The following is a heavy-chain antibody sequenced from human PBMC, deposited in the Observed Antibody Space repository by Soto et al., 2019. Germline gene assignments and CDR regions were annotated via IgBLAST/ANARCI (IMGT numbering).Heavy chain of an antibody. D-gene: IGHD6-13*01. J-gene: IGHJ5*02. CDR3: ASSRESIAAASWFDP. CDR1: GGSISSCGYY. V-gene: IGHV4-31*03. Sequence: SETLSLPCTVSGGSISSCGYYLSWIRQHPGKGLEWIGYIYYSGSTYYNPSLKSRVTISVDTSKNQFSLKLSSVTAADTAVYYCASSRESIAAASWFDPWGQGTLVTVSS. CDR2: IYYSGST.